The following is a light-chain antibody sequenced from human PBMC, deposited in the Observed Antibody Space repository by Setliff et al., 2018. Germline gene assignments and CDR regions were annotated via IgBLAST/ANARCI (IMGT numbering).Light chain of an antibody. CDR1: SSDVGNYNF. CDR2: EVS. CDR3: CSYADSSPVV. J-gene: IGLJ2*01. V-gene: IGLV2-23*02. Sequence: QSALTQPASVSGSPGQSITISCTGTSSDVGNYNFVSWYQQNPGKAPKLMLYEVSKRPSGVSNRFSGFKSGNTASLTISGLQAEDEADYYCCSYADSSPVVFGGGTKVTVL.